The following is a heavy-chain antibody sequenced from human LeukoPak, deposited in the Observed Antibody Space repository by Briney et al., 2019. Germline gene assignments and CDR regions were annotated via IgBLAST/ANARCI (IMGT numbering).Heavy chain of an antibody. CDR1: GYTFTSYH. CDR3: ARGGLGTWVY. V-gene: IGHV1-8*01. D-gene: IGHD1-1*01. CDR2: MNPNSGNT. J-gene: IGHJ4*02. Sequence: ASVKVSCKTSGYTFTSYHIDWVRQATGQGLEWTGWMNPNSGNTGYAQKFQGRVTITRNTSISTAYMELSSLRSEDTAVYYCARGGLGTWVYWGQGTLVTVSS.